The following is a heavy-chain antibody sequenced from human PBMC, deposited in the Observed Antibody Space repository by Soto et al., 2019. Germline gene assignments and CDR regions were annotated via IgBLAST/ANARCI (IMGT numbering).Heavy chain of an antibody. D-gene: IGHD2-2*01. CDR1: GGSISSGDYY. Sequence: PSETLSLTCTVSGGSISSGDYYWIWIRQPPGKGLEWIGYIYYSGSTYYNPSLKSRVTISVDTSKNQFSLKLSSVTAADTAVYYCARGEIVLVPAAMPAEANWFDPWGQGTLVTVS. V-gene: IGHV4-30-4*01. CDR3: ARGEIVLVPAAMPAEANWFDP. CDR2: IYYSGST. J-gene: IGHJ5*02.